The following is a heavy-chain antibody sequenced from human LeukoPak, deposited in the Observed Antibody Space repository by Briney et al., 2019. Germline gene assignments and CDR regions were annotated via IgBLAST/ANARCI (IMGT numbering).Heavy chain of an antibody. D-gene: IGHD5-12*01. CDR2: INPNSGGT. CDR1: GYTFTGYY. J-gene: IGHJ6*03. Sequence: ASVKVSCKASGYTFTGYYIHWVRQAPGQGLEWMGWINPNSGGTNSAQKFQGRVTMTRDTSISTAYMELSRLRSDDTAVYYCARGGYDYEGGYYYYMDVWGKGTTVTVSS. V-gene: IGHV1-2*02. CDR3: ARGGYDYEGGYYYYMDV.